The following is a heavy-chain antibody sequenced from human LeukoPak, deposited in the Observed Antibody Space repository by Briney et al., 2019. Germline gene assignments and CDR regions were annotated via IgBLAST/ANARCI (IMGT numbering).Heavy chain of an antibody. CDR1: GFTFDDYA. CDR2: ISWNSGSI. CDR3: ARGEGSSSWFVDY. V-gene: IGHV3-9*01. Sequence: GGSLRLSCAASGFTFDDYAMHWVRQAPGKGLEWVSGISWNSGSIGYADSVKGRFTISRDNSKKTLYLQMNSLRAEDTALYNCARGEGSSSWFVDYWGQGTLVTVSA. D-gene: IGHD6-13*01. J-gene: IGHJ4*02.